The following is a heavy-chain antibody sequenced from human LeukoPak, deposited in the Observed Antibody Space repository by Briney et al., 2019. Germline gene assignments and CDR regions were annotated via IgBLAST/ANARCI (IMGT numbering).Heavy chain of an antibody. J-gene: IGHJ4*02. Sequence: GASVKVSCKVSGYTLTELSMHWVRQAPGKGLEWMGGFDPEDGETIYAQKFQGRVTMTRNTSISTAYMELSSLRSEDTAVYYCARRYCSGGSCYRRNSISPFDYWGQGTLVTVSS. CDR2: FDPEDGET. V-gene: IGHV1-24*01. D-gene: IGHD2-15*01. CDR3: ARRYCSGGSCYRRNSISPFDY. CDR1: GYTLTELS.